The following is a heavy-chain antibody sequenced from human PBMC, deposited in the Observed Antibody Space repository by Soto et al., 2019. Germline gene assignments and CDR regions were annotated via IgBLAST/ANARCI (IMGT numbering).Heavy chain of an antibody. CDR2: INPSGGST. Sequence: QVQLVQSGAEVKKPGVSVKLSCKASGYTFTRYYMHWVRQAPGQGLEWVGMINPSGGSTSYAQKFQGGVTMTRDTSTTTVYMELSSLTSEDTAVYYCARSNSFCYFDYWGQGTLVTVSS. J-gene: IGHJ4*02. CDR1: GYTFTRYY. V-gene: IGHV1-46*01. D-gene: IGHD6-6*01. CDR3: ARSNSFCYFDY.